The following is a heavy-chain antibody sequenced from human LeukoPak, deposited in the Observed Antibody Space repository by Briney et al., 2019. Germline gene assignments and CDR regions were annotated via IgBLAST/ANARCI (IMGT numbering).Heavy chain of an antibody. J-gene: IGHJ4*02. CDR3: AREPTRGYYFDY. V-gene: IGHV4-30-2*01. Sequence: PSETLSLTCAVSGGSISGGGYSWSWIRQPPGKGLEWIGYIYHSRSTYYNPSLKSRVTISVDRSKNQFSLKLSSVTAADTAVYYCAREPTRGYYFDYWGQGTLVTVSS. CDR1: GGSISGGGYS. CDR2: IYHSRST. D-gene: IGHD5-12*01.